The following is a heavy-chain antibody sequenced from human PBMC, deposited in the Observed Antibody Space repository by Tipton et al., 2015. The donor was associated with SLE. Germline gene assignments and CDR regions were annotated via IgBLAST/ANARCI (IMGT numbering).Heavy chain of an antibody. CDR2: IYYSGST. D-gene: IGHD1-26*01. V-gene: IGHV4-31*03. CDR1: GGSISSGGYY. CDR3: ARGGAAGYFDY. J-gene: IGHJ4*02. Sequence: TLSLTCTVSGGSISSGGYYCSWIRQHPGKGLEWIGYIYYSGSTYYNPSLKSRVTISVDTSKNQFSLKLSSVTAADTAVYYCARGGAAGYFDYWGQGTLVTVSS.